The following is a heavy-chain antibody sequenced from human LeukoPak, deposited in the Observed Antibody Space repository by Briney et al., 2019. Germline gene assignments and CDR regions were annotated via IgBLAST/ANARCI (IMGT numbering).Heavy chain of an antibody. CDR3: AKDISFLNYFDY. CDR2: ISWNSGSI. V-gene: IGHV3-9*01. Sequence: GGSLRLSCAASGLTFDDYAMHWVRQAPGKGLEWVSGISWNSGSIGYADSVKGRFTISRDNAKNSLYLQMNSLRAEDTALCYCAKDISFLNYFDYWGQGTLVTVSS. D-gene: IGHD3-3*01. J-gene: IGHJ4*02. CDR1: GLTFDDYA.